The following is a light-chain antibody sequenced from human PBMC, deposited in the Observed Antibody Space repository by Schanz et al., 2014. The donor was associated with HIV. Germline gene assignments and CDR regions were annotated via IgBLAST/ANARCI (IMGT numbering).Light chain of an antibody. J-gene: IGLJ1*01. CDR2: DVN. Sequence: AALTQPASVSGSPGQSITLSFSFLRSSLGYDTSFSLYQQHAFAAPKLIIYDVNERPSGVSHRFSASKSGNTASLTISGLQADDEADYYCSSLSTSGAPVFGTGTKLTVL. CDR3: SSLSTSGAPV. V-gene: IGLV2-14*03. CDR1: RSSLGYDTS.